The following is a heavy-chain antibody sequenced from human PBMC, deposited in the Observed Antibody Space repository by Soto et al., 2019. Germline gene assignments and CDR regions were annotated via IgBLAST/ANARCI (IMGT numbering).Heavy chain of an antibody. J-gene: IGHJ5*02. CDR2: ITPISGTT. CDR3: ARAGT. V-gene: IGHV1-69*01. CDR1: GGTFKTYA. Sequence: QVQLVQSGAEVKKPGSSVKVSCKVSGGTFKTYAINWVRQAPGQGLEWMGGITPISGTTNHAQKFRGRVTISVDESTSTAYMDLSSLRHNDTAVYYCARAGTWGQGSLVTVSS.